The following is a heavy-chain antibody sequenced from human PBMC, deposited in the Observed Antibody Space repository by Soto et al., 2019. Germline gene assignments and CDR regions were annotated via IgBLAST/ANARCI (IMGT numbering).Heavy chain of an antibody. J-gene: IGHJ4*02. D-gene: IGHD3-22*01. Sequence: QVQLVESGGGVVQPGRSLRLSCAASGFTFSSYAMHWVRRAPGKGLEWVAVISYDGSNKYYADSVKGRFTISRDNSKNTLYLQMNSLRAEDTAVYYCARGRADSSASHDYWGQGTLVTVSS. CDR3: ARGRADSSASHDY. CDR2: ISYDGSNK. V-gene: IGHV3-30-3*01. CDR1: GFTFSSYA.